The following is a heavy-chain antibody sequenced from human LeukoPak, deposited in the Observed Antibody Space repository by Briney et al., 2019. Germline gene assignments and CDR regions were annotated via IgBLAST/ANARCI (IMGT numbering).Heavy chain of an antibody. V-gene: IGHV1-2*02. CDR3: ARGFEYGSFDY. Sequence: ASVTVSCKASGYTFTGYYIHWVRQAPGQGLEWMGWVNPNNGGTNYAQKFQGRVTMTRDTSISTAYMELSSLRSDDTAVYYCARGFEYGSFDYWGQGTLVTVSS. CDR2: VNPNNGGT. D-gene: IGHD2/OR15-2a*01. J-gene: IGHJ4*02. CDR1: GYTFTGYY.